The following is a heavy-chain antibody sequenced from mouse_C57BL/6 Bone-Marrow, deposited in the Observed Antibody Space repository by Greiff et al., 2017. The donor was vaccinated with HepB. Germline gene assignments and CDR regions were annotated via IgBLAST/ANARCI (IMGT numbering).Heavy chain of an antibody. D-gene: IGHD1-1*01. CDR1: GFTFSSYA. V-gene: IGHV5-4*01. Sequence: VQLHQSGGGLVKPGGSLKLSCAASGFTFSSYAMSWVRQTPEKRLEWVATISDGGSYTYYPDNVKGRFTISRDNAKNNLYLQMSHLKSEDTAMYYCARDRDYYGSSSWFAYWGQGTLVTVSA. CDR2: ISDGGSYT. CDR3: ARDRDYYGSSSWFAY. J-gene: IGHJ3*01.